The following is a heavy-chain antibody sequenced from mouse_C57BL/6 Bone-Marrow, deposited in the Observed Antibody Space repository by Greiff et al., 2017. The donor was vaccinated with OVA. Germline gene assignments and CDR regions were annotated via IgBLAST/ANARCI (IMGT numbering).Heavy chain of an antibody. J-gene: IGHJ3*01. CDR3: ARGATSY. V-gene: IGHV14-3*01. CDR2: IDPANGNT. CDR1: GFTFKNSY. D-gene: IGHD3-1*01. Sequence: EVQLQQSVAELVRPGASVKLSCTASGFTFKNSYMHWVKQRPEQGLEWLGRIDPANGNTNYAPKFQGKATLTADTSSNTPYLQRSSLTSEDTAVYDSARGATSYWGQGTLVTVSA.